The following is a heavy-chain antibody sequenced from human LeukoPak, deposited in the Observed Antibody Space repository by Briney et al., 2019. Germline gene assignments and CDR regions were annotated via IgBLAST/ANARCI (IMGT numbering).Heavy chain of an antibody. V-gene: IGHV6-1*01. CDR1: GDSVSSNSAA. J-gene: IGHJ4*02. Sequence: SQTLSLTCAISGDSVSSNSAAWNWIRQSPSRGLEWLGRTYYRSKWYNDYAVSVKSRITIKPDTSKNQFSLQLKSVTPEDTAVYYCAKSYSSDWDFDYWGQGTLVTVSS. D-gene: IGHD6-19*01. CDR2: TYYRSKWYN. CDR3: AKSYSSDWDFDY.